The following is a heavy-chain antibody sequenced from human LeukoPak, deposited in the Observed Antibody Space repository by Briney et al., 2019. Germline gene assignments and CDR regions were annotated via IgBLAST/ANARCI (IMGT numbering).Heavy chain of an antibody. J-gene: IGHJ3*02. Sequence: GGSLRLSCAASGFTFSDYYMSWIRQAPGKGLEWVSYISSSGSTIYYADSVKGRFTISRDNADNSLFLQMNSLRAEDTAVYYCARESDFNANFDAFDIWGQGQWSPSLQ. V-gene: IGHV3-11*04. CDR1: GFTFSDYY. CDR2: ISSSGSTI. CDR3: ARESDFNANFDAFDI. D-gene: IGHD4/OR15-4a*01.